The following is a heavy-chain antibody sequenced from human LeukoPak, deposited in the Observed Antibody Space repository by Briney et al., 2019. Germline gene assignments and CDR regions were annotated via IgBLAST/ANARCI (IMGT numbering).Heavy chain of an antibody. Sequence: PSETLSLTCAVYGGSFSGYYWSWIRQPPGKGLEWIGEINHSGSTNYNPSLKSRVTISVDTSKNQFSLKLSSVTPADTAVYYCARALIQLWSLGMDVWGQGTTVTVSS. CDR3: ARALIQLWSLGMDV. J-gene: IGHJ6*02. CDR2: INHSGST. CDR1: GGSFSGYY. D-gene: IGHD5-18*01. V-gene: IGHV4-34*01.